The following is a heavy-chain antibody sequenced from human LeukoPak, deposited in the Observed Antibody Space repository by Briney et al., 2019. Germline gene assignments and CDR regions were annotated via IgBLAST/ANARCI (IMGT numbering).Heavy chain of an antibody. Sequence: SETLSLTCAVYGGSFSGYYWSWIRQPPGKGLEWIGEINHSGSTNYNPSLKSRVTISVDTSKNQFSLKLSSVTVADTAVYYCARVSNGDNAYWGQGTLVTVSS. D-gene: IGHD4-17*01. J-gene: IGHJ4*02. CDR1: GGSFSGYY. CDR3: ARVSNGDNAY. V-gene: IGHV4-34*01. CDR2: INHSGST.